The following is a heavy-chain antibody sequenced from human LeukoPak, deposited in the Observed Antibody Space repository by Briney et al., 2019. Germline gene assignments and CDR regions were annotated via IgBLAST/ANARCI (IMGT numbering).Heavy chain of an antibody. CDR3: AIDLGNNWNYFPHDAFDI. CDR1: GFTFSSYA. Sequence: QPGGSLRLSCAASGFTFSSYAMSWVRQAAGKGLEWVSAISGSGGSTYYADSVKGRLTISRDNSKNTLYLQMNSLRAEDTAVYYCAIDLGNNWNYFPHDAFDIWGQGTMVTVSS. CDR2: ISGSGGST. V-gene: IGHV3-23*01. D-gene: IGHD1-7*01. J-gene: IGHJ3*02.